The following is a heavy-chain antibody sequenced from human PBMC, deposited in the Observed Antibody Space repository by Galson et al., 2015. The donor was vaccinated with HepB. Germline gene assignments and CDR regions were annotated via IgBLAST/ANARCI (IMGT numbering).Heavy chain of an antibody. CDR2: IYPGDSDT. Sequence: QSGAEVKKPGESLKISCKGSGYSFTSYWIGWVRQMPGKGLEWMGIIYPGDSDTRYSPSFQGQVTISADKSISTAYLQWSSLKASDTAMYYCAREHCTGGVCYLLFDYWGQGTLVTVSS. V-gene: IGHV5-51*03. CDR1: GYSFTSYW. D-gene: IGHD2-8*02. CDR3: AREHCTGGVCYLLFDY. J-gene: IGHJ4*02.